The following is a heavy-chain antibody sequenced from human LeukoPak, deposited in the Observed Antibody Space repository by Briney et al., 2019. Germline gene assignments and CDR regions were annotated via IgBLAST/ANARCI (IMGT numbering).Heavy chain of an antibody. J-gene: IGHJ4*02. D-gene: IGHD2-2*01. CDR2: ISAYNGNT. CDR1: GYTFTSYG. CDR3: ARTYCSSTSCPIGGLNY. V-gene: IGHV1-18*01. Sequence: ASVKVSCKASGYTFTSYGISWVRQAPGQGLEWMGWISAYNGNTNYTQKLQGRVTMTRDMSTSTVYMELSSLRSEDTAVYYCARTYCSSTSCPIGGLNYWGQGTLVTVSS.